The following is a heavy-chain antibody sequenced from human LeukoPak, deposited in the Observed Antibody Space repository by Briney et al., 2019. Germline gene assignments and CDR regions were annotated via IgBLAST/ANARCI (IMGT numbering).Heavy chain of an antibody. CDR3: AKLASGVSGSFDI. J-gene: IGHJ3*02. V-gene: IGHV3-30*18. D-gene: IGHD3-10*01. CDR2: ILYDGSNE. Sequence: GGSLRLSCAASGFTFSSYGMHWVRQAPGKGLEWVAVILYDGSNEYYADSVKGRFTISRDNSKNTLYLQMNSLRAEDTAVYYCAKLASGVSGSFDIWGQGTMVIVSS. CDR1: GFTFSSYG.